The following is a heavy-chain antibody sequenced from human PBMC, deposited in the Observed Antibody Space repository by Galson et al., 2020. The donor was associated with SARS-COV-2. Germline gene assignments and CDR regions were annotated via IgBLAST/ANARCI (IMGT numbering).Heavy chain of an antibody. D-gene: IGHD6-19*01. V-gene: IGHV3-30*03. CDR2: ISYDGSNK. Sequence: GGSLRLSCAASGFTFSSYGMHWVRQAPGKGLEWVAVISYDGSNKYYADSVKGRFTISRDNAKNSLYLQMNSLRAEDTAVYYCARDYGSGWLLGDYWGQGTLVTVSS. CDR3: ARDYGSGWLLGDY. J-gene: IGHJ4*02. CDR1: GFTFSSYG.